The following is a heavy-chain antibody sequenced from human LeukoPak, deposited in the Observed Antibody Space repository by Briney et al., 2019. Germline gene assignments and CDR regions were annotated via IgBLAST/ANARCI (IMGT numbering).Heavy chain of an antibody. CDR3: ARGWERDGYPTNFDY. CDR1: GGSFSGYY. V-gene: IGHV4-34*01. D-gene: IGHD5-24*01. Sequence: SETLSLTCAVYGGSFSGYYWSWIRQPPGKGLEWIGEINHSGSTNYNPSLKSRVTISVDTSKNQFSLKLSSVTAADTAVYYCARGWERDGYPTNFDYWGQGTLVTVSS. CDR2: INHSGST. J-gene: IGHJ4*02.